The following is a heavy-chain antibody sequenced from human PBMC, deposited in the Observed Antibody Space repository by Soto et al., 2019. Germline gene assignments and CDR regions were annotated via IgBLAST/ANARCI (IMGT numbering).Heavy chain of an antibody. CDR2: INAGNGNT. CDR3: ARDPNDSSAYYHHYYYGMDV. Sequence: ASVKVSGKASGYTFTSYGIHWVRQAPGQRLEWTGWINAGNGNTKYSEKFQGRVTITRDTSASTAYLKLSSLRSEDTAVYYCARDPNDSSAYYHHYYYGMDVWGQGTTVTVSS. CDR1: GYTFTSYG. D-gene: IGHD3-22*01. V-gene: IGHV1-3*01. J-gene: IGHJ6*02.